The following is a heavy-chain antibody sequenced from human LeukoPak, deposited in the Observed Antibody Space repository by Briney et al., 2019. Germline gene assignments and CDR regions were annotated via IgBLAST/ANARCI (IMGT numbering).Heavy chain of an antibody. CDR2: ISYDGSNK. Sequence: GGPLNFTVPPPGLTFGSYGLHWVCRAPAKGLRWVEVISYDGSNKYYADSVKGRFTISRDNSKNTLYLQMNSLRAEDTAVYYCARDPLWEGAAGFDYWGQGTLVTVSS. V-gene: IGHV3-30*03. CDR1: GLTFGSYG. J-gene: IGHJ4*02. D-gene: IGHD1-26*01. CDR3: ARDPLWEGAAGFDY.